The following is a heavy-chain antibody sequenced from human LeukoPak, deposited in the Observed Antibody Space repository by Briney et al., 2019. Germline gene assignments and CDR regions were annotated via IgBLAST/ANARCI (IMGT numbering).Heavy chain of an antibody. J-gene: IGHJ4*02. V-gene: IGHV3-7*01. CDR1: GFTFSNSW. CDR3: ARTSGIVGATDYFDY. Sequence: GGSLRLSCAASGFTFSNSWMSWVRQAPGKGLGWVATIKPDGSAQYYVDSVKGRFTISRDNAKNSLFLQINSLRAEDTAVYYCARTSGIVGATDYFDYWGQGTLVTVSS. D-gene: IGHD1-26*01. CDR2: IKPDGSAQ.